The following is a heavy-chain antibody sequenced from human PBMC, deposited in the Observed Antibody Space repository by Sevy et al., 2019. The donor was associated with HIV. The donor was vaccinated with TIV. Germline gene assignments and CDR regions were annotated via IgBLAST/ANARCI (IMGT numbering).Heavy chain of an antibody. J-gene: IGHJ5*02. V-gene: IGHV4-4*03. CDR1: GGSIRSVNW. CDR2: IYHSGSS. Sequence: KLRRPLSLTCTVSGGSIRSVNWWHWVRQPPGKGLEWIGEIYHSGSSNYNPSLKSRVTISVDNSKNQFSLKLSSVTAADTAVYYCARGGETPRGFDPWGQGTLVTVSS. CDR3: ARGGETPRGFDP. D-gene: IGHD3-16*01.